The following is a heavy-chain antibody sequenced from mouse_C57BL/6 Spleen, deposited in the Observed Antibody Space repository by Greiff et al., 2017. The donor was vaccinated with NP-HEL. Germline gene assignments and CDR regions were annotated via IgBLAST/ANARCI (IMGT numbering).Heavy chain of an antibody. V-gene: IGHV1-80*01. D-gene: IGHD1-1*01. CDR1: GYAFSSYW. Sequence: QVQLQQSGAELVKPGASVKISCKASGYAFSSYWMNWVKQRPGKGLEWIGQIYPGDGDTNYNGKFKGKATLTADKSSSTAYMQLSSLTSEDSAVYFCARKITTVVEAFAYWGQGTLVTVSA. CDR2: IYPGDGDT. CDR3: ARKITTVVEAFAY. J-gene: IGHJ3*01.